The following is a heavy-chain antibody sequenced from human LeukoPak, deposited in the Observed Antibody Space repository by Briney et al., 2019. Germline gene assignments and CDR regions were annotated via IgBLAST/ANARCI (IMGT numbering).Heavy chain of an antibody. D-gene: IGHD6-13*01. CDR3: ARERGSSWSLDYYFDY. Sequence: SETLSLTCTVSGGSISSGGYYWSWIRQHPGKGLEWIGYIYYSGSTYYNPSLKSRVTISVDTSKNQFSLKLSSVTAADTAVYYCARERGSSWSLDYYFDYWGQGTLVTVSS. V-gene: IGHV4-31*03. CDR1: GGSISSGGYY. CDR2: IYYSGST. J-gene: IGHJ4*02.